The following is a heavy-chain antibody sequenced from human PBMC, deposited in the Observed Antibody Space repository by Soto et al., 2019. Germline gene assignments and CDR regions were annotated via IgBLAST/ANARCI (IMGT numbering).Heavy chain of an antibody. D-gene: IGHD3-3*01. CDR1: GFSLSTYGVG. CDR3: AHRGDSGVIIVSDY. J-gene: IGHJ4*02. CDR2: IFWDNNK. V-gene: IGHV2-5*02. Sequence: GPTLVNPTQTLTVTCTFSGFSLSTYGVGVGWIRQSPGQALQWLAFIFWDNNKHYNPLLQSRLTVARGTPDNQVVLTMTNMEPVDTGTYFCAHRGDSGVIIVSDYWGQGIQVTVSS.